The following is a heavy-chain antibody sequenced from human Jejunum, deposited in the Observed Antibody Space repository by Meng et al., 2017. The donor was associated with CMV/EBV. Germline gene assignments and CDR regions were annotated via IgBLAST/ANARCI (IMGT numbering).Heavy chain of an antibody. D-gene: IGHD2-21*02. J-gene: IGHJ5*02. CDR1: DYY. Sequence: DYYWGWVRQTPQKGLEWVGYIHSSGNAFYNPSLRSRVTMSLETSKNQFSMHLASVTAADTAVYSCARVEGYCGGDGCHNWIDPWGQGTLVTVSS. CDR2: IHSSGNA. V-gene: IGHV4-30-4*08. CDR3: ARVEGYCGGDGCHNWIDP.